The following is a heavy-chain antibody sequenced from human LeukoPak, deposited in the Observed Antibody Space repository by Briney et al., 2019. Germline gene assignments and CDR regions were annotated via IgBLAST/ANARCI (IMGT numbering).Heavy chain of an antibody. CDR2: IYHSGST. V-gene: IGHV4-38-2*02. D-gene: IGHD3-22*01. J-gene: IGHJ4*02. CDR1: GYSTNSAYY. CDR3: ARQVYDSSGYSTDFDY. Sequence: SETLSLTCTVSGYSTNSAYYWGWIRQSPGKGLEWIGTIYHSGSTYYNPSLKSRVTISVDTSKNQISLRLSSVTAADTAVYYCARQVYDSSGYSTDFDYWGQGTLVTVSS.